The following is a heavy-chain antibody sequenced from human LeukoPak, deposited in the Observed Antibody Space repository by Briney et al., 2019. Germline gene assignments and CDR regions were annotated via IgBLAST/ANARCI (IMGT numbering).Heavy chain of an antibody. CDR2: IFPSGGEI. D-gene: IGHD6-19*01. V-gene: IGHV3-23*01. CDR1: GFTFSTFA. Sequence: GGSLRLSCAASGFTFSTFAMIWVRQPPGKGLEWVSSIFPSGGEIHYADSVRGRFTISRDNSKNTLYLQMNSLRAEDTAVYYCAKDLAVAGTNWFDPWGQGTLVTVSS. CDR3: AKDLAVAGTNWFDP. J-gene: IGHJ5*02.